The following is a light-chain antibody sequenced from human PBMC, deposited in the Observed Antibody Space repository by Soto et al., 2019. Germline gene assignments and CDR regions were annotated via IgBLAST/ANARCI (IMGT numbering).Light chain of an antibody. V-gene: IGLV2-14*03. CDR2: DVS. J-gene: IGLJ2*01. CDR3: SSYTSISTPLV. CDR1: SSDVGGYDY. Sequence: QSALTQPASVSGSPGQSITISCTGTSSDVGGYDYVSWYQQHPGKAPKLMIYDVSNRPSGVSNRFSGSKSGNTASLTISGLQAEDEADYYCSSYTSISTPLVFGGGTNVTVL.